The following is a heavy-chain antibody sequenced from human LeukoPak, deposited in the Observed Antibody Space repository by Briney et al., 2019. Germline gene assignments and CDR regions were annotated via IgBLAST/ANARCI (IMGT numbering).Heavy chain of an antibody. CDR3: AREYWGALDAFDI. CDR2: INPNSGGT. V-gene: IGHV1-2*06. CDR1: GYTFTGYY. Sequence: GASVKVSCKASGYTFTGYYMHWVRQAPGQGLEWMGRINPNSGGTNYAQKFQGRVTMTRDTSISTAYMELSRLRSDDTAVYCCAREYWGALDAFDIWGQGTMVTVSS. D-gene: IGHD1-26*01. J-gene: IGHJ3*02.